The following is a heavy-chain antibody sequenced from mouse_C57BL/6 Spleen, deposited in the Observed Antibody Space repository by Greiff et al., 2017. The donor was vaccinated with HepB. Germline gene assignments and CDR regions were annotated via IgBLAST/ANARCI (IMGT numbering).Heavy chain of an antibody. V-gene: IGHV1-4*01. D-gene: IGHD2-3*01. CDR2: INPSSGYT. CDR1: GYTFTSYT. CDR3: ARARDGYYFDY. J-gene: IGHJ2*01. Sequence: QVQLQQSWAELARPGASVKMSCKASGYTFTSYTMHWVKQRPGQGLEWIGYINPSSGYTKYNQKFKDKATLTADKSSSTAYMQLSSLTSEDSAVYYCARARDGYYFDYWGQGTTLTVSS.